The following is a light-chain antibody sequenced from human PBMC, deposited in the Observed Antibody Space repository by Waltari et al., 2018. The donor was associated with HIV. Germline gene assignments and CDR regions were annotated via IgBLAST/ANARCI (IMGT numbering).Light chain of an antibody. CDR1: SSNIGTTAD. Sequence: QSVLTQPPSVSGAPGQRVTISCTGSSSNIGTTADIPWYQQLPGTAPKLLIYGNSNRPSGVPDRFSGSKSGTSASLAIAGLQAEDEADYYCQSYDTTLRGSIFGGGTKLTVL. J-gene: IGLJ2*01. CDR3: QSYDTTLRGSI. V-gene: IGLV1-40*01. CDR2: GNS.